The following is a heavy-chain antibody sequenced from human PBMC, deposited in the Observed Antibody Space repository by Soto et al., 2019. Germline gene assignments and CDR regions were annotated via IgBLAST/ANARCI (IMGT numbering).Heavy chain of an antibody. V-gene: IGHV1-3*01. D-gene: IGHD3-22*01. CDR1: GYTLTRYS. Sequence: ASVKVSCKASGYTLTRYSIHWVRQAPGQRLEWMGWINAGNGNTKFSQKFQGRVTITRDTSASTAYMELRGLRSEDTAAYYCAILGTYYFDNSDNYFDFWG. J-gene: IGHJ4*01. CDR3: AILGTYYFDNSDNYFDF. CDR2: INAGNGNT.